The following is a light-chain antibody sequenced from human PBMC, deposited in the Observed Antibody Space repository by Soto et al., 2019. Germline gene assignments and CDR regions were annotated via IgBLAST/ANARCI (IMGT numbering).Light chain of an antibody. CDR2: GAS. CDR1: QSVRSTY. CDR3: QQYGVSPLK. J-gene: IGKJ1*01. V-gene: IGKV3-20*01. Sequence: EIVLTQSPGTLSLSPGERATLSCRASQSVRSTYLAWYQQKRGLPPRLLIYGASSRATGIPDRFTGSGSGTDFTLTISRLEPEDFAVYYCQQYGVSPLKFGQWTKVEIK.